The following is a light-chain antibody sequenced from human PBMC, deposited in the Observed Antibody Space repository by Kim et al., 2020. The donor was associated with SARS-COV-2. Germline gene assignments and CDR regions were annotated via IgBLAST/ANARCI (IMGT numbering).Light chain of an antibody. V-gene: IGLV3-21*04. CDR2: SDT. Sequence: APGKTATITCGEDNIGGRSVYWYQQKAGQAPVLVIHSDTDRPSGIPERVSGTNSGTAATLTISRVEAGDEADYYCQVWDSTSDHVIFGGGTQLTVL. J-gene: IGLJ2*01. CDR1: NIGGRS. CDR3: QVWDSTSDHVI.